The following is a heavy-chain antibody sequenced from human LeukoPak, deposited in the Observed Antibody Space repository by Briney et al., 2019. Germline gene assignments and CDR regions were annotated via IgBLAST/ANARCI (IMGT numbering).Heavy chain of an antibody. CDR1: GGSISSGGYY. CDR3: ARPRTHVQLWFKGCCNGMDV. D-gene: IGHD5-18*01. V-gene: IGHV4-31*03. CDR2: IYYSGST. Sequence: ASETLSLTCTVSGGSISSGGYYWSWIRQHPGKGLEWIGYIYYSGSTYYNPSLKSRVTISVDTSKNQFSLKLSSVTAADTAVYYCARPRTHVQLWFKGCCNGMDVWGQGTTVTVSS. J-gene: IGHJ6*02.